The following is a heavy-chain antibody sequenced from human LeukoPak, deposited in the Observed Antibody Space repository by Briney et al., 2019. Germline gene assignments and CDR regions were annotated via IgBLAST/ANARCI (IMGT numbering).Heavy chain of an antibody. CDR2: IIPIFGTA. Sequence: GASVKVSCKASGGTFSSYAISWVRQAPGQGLEWMGGIIPIFGTANYAQKFQGRVTMTRDTSTSTVYMELSSLRSEDTAVYYCARSYDFWSGHDYYFDYWGQGTLVTVSS. J-gene: IGHJ4*02. V-gene: IGHV1-69*05. CDR1: GGTFSSYA. CDR3: ARSYDFWSGHDYYFDY. D-gene: IGHD3-3*01.